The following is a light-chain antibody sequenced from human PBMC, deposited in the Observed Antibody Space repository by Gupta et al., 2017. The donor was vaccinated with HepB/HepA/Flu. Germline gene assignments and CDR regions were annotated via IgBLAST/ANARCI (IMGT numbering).Light chain of an antibody. Sequence: DIHLTQSPSLLSASVGDRVTITCRASQDISNFLAWYQQKPGKAPKLLIYTASTLQSGVPSRFSGSGSGTEFTLTISSLQPEDFATYYCQLRNSYPQTFGQGTRLEIK. CDR3: QLRNSYPQT. CDR2: TAS. J-gene: IGKJ5*01. V-gene: IGKV1-9*01. CDR1: QDISNF.